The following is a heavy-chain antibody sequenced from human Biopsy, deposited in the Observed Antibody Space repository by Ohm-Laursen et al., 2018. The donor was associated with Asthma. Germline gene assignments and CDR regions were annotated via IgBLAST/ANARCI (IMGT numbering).Heavy chain of an antibody. Sequence: SDTLSLTCTVSGGSISSYYWSWIRQPPGKGLEWIGYIYYSGSTNYNPSLKSRVTVSADTSKNQFSLKLTSVTAADTAVYYCVRGSSSWHHGPFHYYYGLDVWGQGTAVTVSS. V-gene: IGHV4-59*08. CDR2: IYYSGST. J-gene: IGHJ6*02. CDR1: GGSISSYY. CDR3: VRGSSSWHHGPFHYYYGLDV. D-gene: IGHD6-13*01.